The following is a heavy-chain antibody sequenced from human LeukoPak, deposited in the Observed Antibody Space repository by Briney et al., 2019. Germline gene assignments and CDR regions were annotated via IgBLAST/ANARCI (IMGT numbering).Heavy chain of an antibody. CDR1: GGPISSYY. V-gene: IGHV4-59*13. CDR3: ARDSSGYYGFFDY. CDR2: IYDSWNT. Sequence: SETLSLTCTVSGGPISSYYWSWIRQPPGKGLEGIGNIYDSWNTKYTPSRKSRVTISVDTSKNQFSLTLTSVTAADTAVYYCARDSSGYYGFFDYWGQGTLVTVSS. D-gene: IGHD3-22*01. J-gene: IGHJ4*02.